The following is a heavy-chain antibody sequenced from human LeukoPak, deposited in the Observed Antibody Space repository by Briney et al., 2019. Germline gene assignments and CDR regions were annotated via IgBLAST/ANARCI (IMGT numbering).Heavy chain of an antibody. CDR3: ARVISKWLRNNWFDP. D-gene: IGHD6-19*01. V-gene: IGHV1-3*01. Sequence: ASVKVSCKASGYTFTSYAMHWVRQAPGQRLEWMGWINAGNGNTKYSQKFQGRVTITRDTSASTAYMELSSLRSEDTAVYYCARVISKWLRNNWFDPWGQGTLVTVSS. CDR2: INAGNGNT. J-gene: IGHJ5*02. CDR1: GYTFTSYA.